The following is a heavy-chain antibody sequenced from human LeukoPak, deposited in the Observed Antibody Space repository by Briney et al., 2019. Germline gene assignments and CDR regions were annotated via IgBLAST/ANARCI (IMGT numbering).Heavy chain of an antibody. J-gene: IGHJ4*02. D-gene: IGHD3-22*01. CDR2: IYYSGST. CDR1: GGSISSGDYY. Sequence: SSETLSLTCTVSGGSISSGDYYWTWIRQPPGKGLEWIGYIYYSGSTYYNPSLKSRVTISVDTSKNQFSLKLSSVTAPDTAVYYCARGHYYDSSGYYFWGQGTLVTVSS. V-gene: IGHV4-30-4*01. CDR3: ARGHYYDSSGYYF.